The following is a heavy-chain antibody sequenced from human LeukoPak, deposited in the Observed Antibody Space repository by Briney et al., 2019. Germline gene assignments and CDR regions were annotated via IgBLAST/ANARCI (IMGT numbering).Heavy chain of an antibody. V-gene: IGHV3-21*01. J-gene: IGHJ4*02. CDR2: ISSSSSYI. Sequence: GGSLRLSCAASGFTFSSYAMSWVRQAPGKGLEWVSSISSSSSYIYYADSVKGRFTISRDNAKNSLYLQMNSLRAEDTAVYYCARDYSSGGYSYGYLSAKPTFDYWGQGTLVTVSS. CDR1: GFTFSSYA. CDR3: ARDYSSGGYSYGYLSAKPTFDY. D-gene: IGHD5-18*01.